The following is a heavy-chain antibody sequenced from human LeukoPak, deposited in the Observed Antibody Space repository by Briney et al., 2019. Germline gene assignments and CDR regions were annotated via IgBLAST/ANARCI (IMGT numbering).Heavy chain of an antibody. Sequence: PGRSLRLSCAASGFTFSSYNMDWVRQAPGKGLEWVSSISSSSSYIYYADSVKGRFTISRDNAKNSLSLQMNSLRAEDTAVYYCARDPGDSSGWGLWGQGTLVTVSS. V-gene: IGHV3-21*01. CDR2: ISSSSSYI. CDR1: GFTFSSYN. D-gene: IGHD6-19*01. J-gene: IGHJ4*02. CDR3: ARDPGDSSGWGL.